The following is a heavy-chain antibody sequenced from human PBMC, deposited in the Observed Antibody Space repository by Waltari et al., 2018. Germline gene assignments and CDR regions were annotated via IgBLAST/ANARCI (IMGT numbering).Heavy chain of an antibody. D-gene: IGHD7-27*01. CDR2: INPSGGST. Sequence: QVQLVQSGAEVKKPGASVKVSCKASGYTFTSYYMHWVRQAPGQGLEWMGIINPSGGSTSYAQKFQGRVTMTRDTSTSTVYMELSSLRSEDTAVYYCATTAVALGVYYYGMDVWGQGTTVTVSS. CDR3: ATTAVALGVYYYGMDV. CDR1: GYTFTSYY. J-gene: IGHJ6*02. V-gene: IGHV1-46*01.